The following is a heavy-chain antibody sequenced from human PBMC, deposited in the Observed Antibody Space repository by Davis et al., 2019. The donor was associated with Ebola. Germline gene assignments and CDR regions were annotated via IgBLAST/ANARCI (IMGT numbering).Heavy chain of an antibody. J-gene: IGHJ4*02. Sequence: MPSETLSLTCAVSGGSISSSNWWSWVRQPPGKGLEWIGEIYHSGSTNYNPSLKSRVTISVDKSKNQFSLKLSSVTAAGTAVYYCARQVVVAATFDYWGQGTLVTVSS. CDR3: ARQVVVAATFDY. D-gene: IGHD2-15*01. CDR1: GGSISSSNW. CDR2: IYHSGST. V-gene: IGHV4-4*02.